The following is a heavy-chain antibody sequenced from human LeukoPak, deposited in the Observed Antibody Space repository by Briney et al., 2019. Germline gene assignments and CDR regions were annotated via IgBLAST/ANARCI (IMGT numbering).Heavy chain of an antibody. CDR1: GGSFSGYY. CDR3: ARSSWTQIFDY. J-gene: IGHJ4*02. Sequence: SETLSLTCAVYGGSFSGYYCSWIRQPPGKGLEWIGEINHSGSTNYNSSLKSRVTISVDTSKHKFSLKLSSVTAADTAVYYCARSSWTQIFDYWGQGTLVTVSS. V-gene: IGHV4-34*01. D-gene: IGHD6-13*01. CDR2: INHSGST.